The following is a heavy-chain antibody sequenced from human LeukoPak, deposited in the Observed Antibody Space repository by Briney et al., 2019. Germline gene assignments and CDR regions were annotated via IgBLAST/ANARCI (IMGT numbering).Heavy chain of an antibody. CDR1: GGSISSYY. D-gene: IGHD3-22*01. Sequence: TSETLSLTCTVSGGSISSYYWSWIRQPPGKGLEWIGYIYYSGSTNYNPSLKSRVTISVDTSKNQFSLKLSSVTAADTAVYYCARGGPSAYYYDSSGYSNPLVYWGQGTLVTVSS. CDR2: IYYSGST. CDR3: ARGGPSAYYYDSSGYSNPLVY. V-gene: IGHV4-59*01. J-gene: IGHJ4*02.